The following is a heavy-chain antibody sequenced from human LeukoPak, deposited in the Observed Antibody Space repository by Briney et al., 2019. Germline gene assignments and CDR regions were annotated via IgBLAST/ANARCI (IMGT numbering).Heavy chain of an antibody. CDR3: AKDITGRIAVADY. CDR2: ISWNSGSI. V-gene: IGHV3-9*01. D-gene: IGHD6-19*01. J-gene: IGHJ4*02. Sequence: PGGSLRLSCAASGFTFDDYAMHWVRQAPGKGLEWVSGISWNSGSIGYADSVKGRFTISRDNAKNSLYLQMNSLRAEDTALYYCAKDITGRIAVADYWGQGTLVTVSS. CDR1: GFTFDDYA.